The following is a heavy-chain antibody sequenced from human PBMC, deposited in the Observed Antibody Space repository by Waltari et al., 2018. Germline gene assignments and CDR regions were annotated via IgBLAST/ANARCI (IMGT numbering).Heavy chain of an antibody. D-gene: IGHD5-18*01. J-gene: IGHJ4*02. Sequence: EVQLVESGGGLVHPGGSVRLSCAALGSAISSNHMNWVREAPGKGLGWVSLIYDAGSTYYPDSVRGRFTISRDNSKNTVHLQMNSLRVEDTAIYYCARARDEETAMVYFDRWGQGTLVSVSS. CDR3: ARARDEETAMVYFDR. CDR1: GSAISSNH. CDR2: IYDAGST. V-gene: IGHV3-66*02.